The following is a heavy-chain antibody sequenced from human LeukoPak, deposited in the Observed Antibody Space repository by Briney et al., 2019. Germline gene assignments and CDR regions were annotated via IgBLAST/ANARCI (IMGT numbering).Heavy chain of an antibody. CDR2: ISYDGSNK. D-gene: IGHD5-18*01. CDR3: ARDINWDGDTAMPNDY. J-gene: IGHJ4*02. Sequence: GGSLRLSCAASGFTFSSYAMHWVRQAPGKGLEWVAVISYDGSNKYYADSVKSRFTISRDNSKNTLYLQMNSLRAEDTAVYYCARDINWDGDTAMPNDYWGQGTLVTVSS. V-gene: IGHV3-30-3*01. CDR1: GFTFSSYA.